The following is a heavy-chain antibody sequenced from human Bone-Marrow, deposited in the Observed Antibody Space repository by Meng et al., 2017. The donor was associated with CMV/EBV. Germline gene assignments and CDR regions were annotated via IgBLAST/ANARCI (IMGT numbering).Heavy chain of an antibody. Sequence: SLKISCAASGFTFDDYAMHWVRQAPGKGLEWVSGISWNSGSIDYADSVKGRFTISRDNAKNSLYLQMNNLRAEDTAVYYCARHYYGMDVWGQGTTVTVSS. CDR3: ARHYYGMDV. CDR2: ISWNSGSI. CDR1: GFTFDDYA. J-gene: IGHJ6*02. V-gene: IGHV3-9*01.